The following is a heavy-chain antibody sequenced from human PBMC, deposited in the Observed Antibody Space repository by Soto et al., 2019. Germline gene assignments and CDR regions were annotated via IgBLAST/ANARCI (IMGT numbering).Heavy chain of an antibody. CDR3: ASDWGRYDPIEL. CDR1: GFTFSSYG. V-gene: IGHV3-33*01. J-gene: IGHJ4*02. CDR2: IWHDGTNK. Sequence: QVQLVESGGGVVQPGRSLRLSCGAYGFTFSSYGMHRVRQPPGRGLEWVAVIWHDGTNKYYADSVKGRFTISRDNSKNPLYLQMNSLRAEDTAVYYCASDWGRYDPIELWCQGTLVTVSS. D-gene: IGHD3-16*01.